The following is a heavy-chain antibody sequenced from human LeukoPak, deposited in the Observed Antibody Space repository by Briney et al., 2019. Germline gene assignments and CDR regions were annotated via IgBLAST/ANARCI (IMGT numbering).Heavy chain of an antibody. CDR2: IYDRGPA. CDR3: ARSRQASGLFNS. J-gene: IGHJ5*01. Sequence: SETLSLTCTVSGYAITSGGFSWNWIRQPPGKGLEWIGCIYDRGPAYYNPSLKGRFTISVDRPKNQFFLNVTSLIAADTAVYYCARSRQASGLFNSWGQGTLVVVSS. V-gene: IGHV4-30-2*01. D-gene: IGHD3-10*01. CDR1: GYAITSGGFS.